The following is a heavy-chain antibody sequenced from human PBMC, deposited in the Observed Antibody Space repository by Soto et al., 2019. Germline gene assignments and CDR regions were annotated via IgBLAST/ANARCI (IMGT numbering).Heavy chain of an antibody. CDR3: ARDPDYDILTGYYPKDGMDV. J-gene: IGHJ6*02. D-gene: IGHD3-9*01. CDR2: IIPIFGTA. V-gene: IGHV1-69*13. Sequence: SVKVSCKASGGTFSSYAISWVRQAPGQGLEWMGGIIPIFGTANYAQKFQGRVTITADESTSTAYMELSSLRSEDTAVYYCARDPDYDILTGYYPKDGMDVWGQGTTVTVSS. CDR1: GGTFSSYA.